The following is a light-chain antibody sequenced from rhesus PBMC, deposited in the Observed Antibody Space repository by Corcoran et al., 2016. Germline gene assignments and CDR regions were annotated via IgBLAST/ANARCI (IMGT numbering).Light chain of an antibody. CDR3: QHYTRNPPT. V-gene: IGKV1-25*01. CDR2: EAS. Sequence: DIQMTQSPSSLPASVGDRVTITCRANQGITNDLAWYQHKPGETPKLLIYEASTLQSGIPSRFSGSGSGTDFTLTISGLQPEDFATYYCQHYTRNPPTFGGGTRVAIK. CDR1: QGITND. J-gene: IGKJ4*01.